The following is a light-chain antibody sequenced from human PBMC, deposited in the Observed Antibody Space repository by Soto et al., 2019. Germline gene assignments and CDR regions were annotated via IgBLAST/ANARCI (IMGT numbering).Light chain of an antibody. Sequence: IQMTQYKASLSSSDGDRVTITCRASQSVRDYLNWYQHKPGMAPQLLIYAASNLHSGVPSRFSGSGSGTDFTLTISRLEPEDFAVYYCQQYVSSGTFGQGTIVDI. CDR3: QQYVSSGT. V-gene: IGKV1-39*01. CDR1: QSVRDY. J-gene: IGKJ1*01. CDR2: AAS.